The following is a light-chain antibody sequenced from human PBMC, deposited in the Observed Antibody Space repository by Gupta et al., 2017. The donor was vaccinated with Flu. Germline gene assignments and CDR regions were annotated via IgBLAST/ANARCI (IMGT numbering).Light chain of an antibody. CDR1: QSVGSN. CDR3: QQHTSWPET. CDR2: GAS. Sequence: EIVMTQSPATLSVSPGDRVSLSCRASQSVGSNLAWYQQRPGQAPRLLIYGASYRATGVPARFGGSGSGTEFTLTISGLQSDDFAVYYCQQHTSWPETFGQGTKVGIK. V-gene: IGKV3-15*01. J-gene: IGKJ1*01.